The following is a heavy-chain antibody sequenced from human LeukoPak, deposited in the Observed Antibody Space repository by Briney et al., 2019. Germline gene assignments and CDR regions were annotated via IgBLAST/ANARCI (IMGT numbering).Heavy chain of an antibody. V-gene: IGHV4-39*01. CDR1: GGSISSSSYY. Sequence: SETLSLTCTVSGGSISSSSYYWGWIRQSPGKGLEWIGSVFYSGSTHYNPSLKSRITISVDTSKNQFSLKLSSVTAADTAVYYCARGNTRGYSYGYRFGSNWFDPWGQGTLVTVSS. D-gene: IGHD5-18*01. J-gene: IGHJ5*02. CDR3: ARGNTRGYSYGYRFGSNWFDP. CDR2: VFYSGST.